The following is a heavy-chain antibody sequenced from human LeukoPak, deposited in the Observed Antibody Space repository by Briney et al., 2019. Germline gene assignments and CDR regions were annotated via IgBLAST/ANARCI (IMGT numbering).Heavy chain of an antibody. J-gene: IGHJ4*02. CDR3: AKTGSYDFRGEDY. Sequence: PGGSLRLSCAASGFTFSSYGMHWVRQAPGKGLDWVAFIRYDGSNKYYADSVRGRFTISRDNSKNTLYLQMNSLRAEDTAVYYCAKTGSYDFRGEDYWGQGTLVTVSS. CDR1: GFTFSSYG. V-gene: IGHV3-30*02. CDR2: IRYDGSNK. D-gene: IGHD3-3*01.